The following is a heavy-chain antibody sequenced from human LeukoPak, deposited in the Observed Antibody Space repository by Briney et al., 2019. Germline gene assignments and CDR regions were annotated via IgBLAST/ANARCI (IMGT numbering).Heavy chain of an antibody. J-gene: IGHJ4*02. Sequence: PGGSLRLSCAASGFTFSSYAMTWVRQAPGKGLEWVSGISASGGSTYYADSVKGRFTISRDNSKNTLFLQMNSLRAEDTAVYYCAKDKITWDYWGQGTLVTVSS. CDR2: ISASGGST. CDR1: GFTFSSYA. D-gene: IGHD3-16*01. CDR3: AKDKITWDY. V-gene: IGHV3-23*01.